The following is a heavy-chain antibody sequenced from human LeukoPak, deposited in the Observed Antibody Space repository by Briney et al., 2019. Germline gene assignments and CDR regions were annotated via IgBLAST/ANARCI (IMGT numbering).Heavy chain of an antibody. CDR2: ISYDGSNK. Sequence: PGRSLRLSCAASGFTFSSYGMLWVRQAPGKGLEWVAVISYDGSNKYYADSVKGRFTISRDNSKNTLYLQMNSLRAEDTAVYYCAKEVHWAYYFDYWGQGTLVTVSS. V-gene: IGHV3-30*18. D-gene: IGHD7-27*01. J-gene: IGHJ4*02. CDR3: AKEVHWAYYFDY. CDR1: GFTFSSYG.